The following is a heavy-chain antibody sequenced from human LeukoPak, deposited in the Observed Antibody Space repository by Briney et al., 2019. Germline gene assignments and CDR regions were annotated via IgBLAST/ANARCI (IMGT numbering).Heavy chain of an antibody. CDR1: GDSVDKYY. D-gene: IGHD2-2*01. CDR3: VRMTDADIQYYFDY. CDR2: VSTTGTP. V-gene: IGHV4-4*07. Sequence: SETLSLTCTVSGDSVDKYYWGWIRQPAGRGVEWIGRVSTTGTPGYTPSLKSPVTMSVDPSKNPFSLKLNSVTAADTAVYYCVRMTDADIQYYFDYWGQGTLVTVSS. J-gene: IGHJ4*02.